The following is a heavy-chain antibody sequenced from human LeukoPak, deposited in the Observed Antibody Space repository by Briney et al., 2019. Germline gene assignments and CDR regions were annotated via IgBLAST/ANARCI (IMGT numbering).Heavy chain of an antibody. CDR2: IRSSGTTT. Sequence: GGSLRLSCAASGFTFSTYSMNWVRQAPGRGLEWLSYIRSSGTTTYYADSVKGRFTISRDNSKNTLYLQMNSLRAEDTAVYYCAKPPRQGRGSYYEGQAGYYYYMDVWGKGTTVTVSS. J-gene: IGHJ6*03. V-gene: IGHV3-48*01. D-gene: IGHD1-26*01. CDR3: AKPPRQGRGSYYEGQAGYYYYMDV. CDR1: GFTFSTYS.